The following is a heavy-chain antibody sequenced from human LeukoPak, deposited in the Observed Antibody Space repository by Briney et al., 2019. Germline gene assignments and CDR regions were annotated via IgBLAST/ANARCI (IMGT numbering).Heavy chain of an antibody. CDR2: IYTSGST. J-gene: IGHJ4*02. CDR3: ARVYNYGDYKRIFDC. Sequence: SETLSLTCTVSGGSISSGSYYWSWIRQPAGKRLEWIGRIYTSGSTNYNPSLKSRVTISVDTSKNQFSLKLSSVTAADTAVYYCARVYNYGDYKRIFDCWGQGTLVTVSS. V-gene: IGHV4-61*02. CDR1: GGSISSGSYY. D-gene: IGHD4-17*01.